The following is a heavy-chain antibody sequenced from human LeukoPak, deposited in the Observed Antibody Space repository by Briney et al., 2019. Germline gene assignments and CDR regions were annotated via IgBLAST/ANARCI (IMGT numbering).Heavy chain of an antibody. D-gene: IGHD4-23*01. CDR1: GFTFKTYW. Sequence: PGGSLRLSCAASGFTFKTYWMHWVRQAPGKGLVWVSHSNSDGSSTSYADSVRGRFTISRDNAKNTLYLQMSSLRAEDTAVYYCARDLKGPVNDVFDMWGQGTMVTVSS. J-gene: IGHJ3*02. CDR2: SNSDGSST. CDR3: ARDLKGPVNDVFDM. V-gene: IGHV3-74*01.